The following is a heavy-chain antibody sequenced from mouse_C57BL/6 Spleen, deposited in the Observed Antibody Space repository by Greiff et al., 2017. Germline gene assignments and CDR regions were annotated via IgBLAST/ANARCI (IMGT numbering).Heavy chain of an antibody. J-gene: IGHJ3*01. CDR3: TTGAAQATGAWFAY. D-gene: IGHD3-2*02. V-gene: IGHV14-4*01. Sequence: DVQLQESGAELVRPGASVKLSCTASGFNIKDDYMHWVKQRPEQGLEWIGWIDPENGDTEYASKFQGKATITADTSSNTAYLQLSSLTSEDTAVYYCTTGAAQATGAWFAYWGQGTLVTVSA. CDR2: IDPENGDT. CDR1: GFNIKDDY.